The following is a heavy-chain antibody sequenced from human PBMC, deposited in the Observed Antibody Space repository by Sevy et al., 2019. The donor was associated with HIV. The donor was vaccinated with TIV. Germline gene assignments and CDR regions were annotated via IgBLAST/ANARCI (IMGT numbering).Heavy chain of an antibody. CDR2: IRSKTDGGTT. CDR3: TTDYGYCSGGSCYRFAPGEYFQH. Sequence: GGSLRLSCAASRFTFSNAWMSWVRQAPGKGLEWVGRIRSKTDGGTTYYAAPVKGRFTISRDDSKNTLYLQMNSLKTEDTAVYYCTTDYGYCSGGSCYRFAPGEYFQHWGQGTLVTVSS. J-gene: IGHJ1*01. D-gene: IGHD2-15*01. CDR1: RFTFSNAW. V-gene: IGHV3-15*01.